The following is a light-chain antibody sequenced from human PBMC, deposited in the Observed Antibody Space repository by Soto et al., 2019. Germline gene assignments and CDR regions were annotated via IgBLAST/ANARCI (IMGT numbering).Light chain of an antibody. CDR3: QPYGSSPLT. CDR2: GAS. V-gene: IGKV3-20*01. J-gene: IGKJ4*01. CDR1: QSVSSSY. Sequence: EIVLTQSPGTLSLSPGERATLSCRASQSVSSSYLAWYQQKPGQAPRLLIYGASSRATGIPDRFSGSGSGTDFPLTISRLEPEDFAVSYCQPYGSSPLTFGGGTKVEIK.